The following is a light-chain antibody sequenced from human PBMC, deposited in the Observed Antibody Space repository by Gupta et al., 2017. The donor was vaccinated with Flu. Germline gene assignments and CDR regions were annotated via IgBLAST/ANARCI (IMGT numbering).Light chain of an antibody. J-gene: IGKJ4*01. CDR3: KQDDNYPCS. V-gene: IGKV1-6*01. CDR2: AAT. Sequence: ALHITQSPPFLSASVGHRVTITCRVREGISTELAWYQLKLGIPPQLLISAATTLELGYPSGCSGRCGGAEFTLTISRLQHDDLANYYWKQDDNYPCSIGGGTKMEIK. CDR1: EGISTE.